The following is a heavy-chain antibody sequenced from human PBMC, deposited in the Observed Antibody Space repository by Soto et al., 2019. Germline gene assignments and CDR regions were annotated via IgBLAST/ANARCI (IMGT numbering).Heavy chain of an antibody. CDR3: ARQVGYYYGSGSPLYYYYGMDV. J-gene: IGHJ6*02. CDR1: GGSISSSSYY. V-gene: IGHV4-39*01. D-gene: IGHD3-10*01. CDR2: IYYSGST. Sequence: ASETLSLTCTVSGGSISSSSYYWGWIRQPPGKGLEWIGSIYYSGSTYYNPSLKSRVTISVDTSKNQFSLKLSSVTAADTAVYYCARQVGYYYGSGSPLYYYYGMDVWGQGTTVTVSS.